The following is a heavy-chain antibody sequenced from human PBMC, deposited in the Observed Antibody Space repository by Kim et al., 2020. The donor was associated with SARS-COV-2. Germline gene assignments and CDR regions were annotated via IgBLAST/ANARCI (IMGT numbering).Heavy chain of an antibody. Sequence: GGSLRLSCAASGFTFSSYSMNWVRQAPGKGLEWVSSISSSSSYIYYADSVKGRFTISRDNAKNSLYLQMNSLRAEDTAVYYCARDVGLAAVAVAAPGGAFDIWGQGTMVTVSS. CDR2: ISSSSSYI. J-gene: IGHJ3*02. CDR3: ARDVGLAAVAVAAPGGAFDI. V-gene: IGHV3-21*01. D-gene: IGHD6-19*01. CDR1: GFTFSSYS.